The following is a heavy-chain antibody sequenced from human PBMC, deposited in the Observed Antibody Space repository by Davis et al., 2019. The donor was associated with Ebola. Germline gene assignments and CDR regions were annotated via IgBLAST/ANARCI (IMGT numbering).Heavy chain of an antibody. CDR2: IKQDGSEK. CDR3: ARDRKDGYNPFDI. D-gene: IGHD5-24*01. J-gene: IGHJ3*02. Sequence: GESLKISCAASGFTFSSYWMSWVRQAPGKGLEWVANIKQDGSEKYYVDSVKGRFTISRDNAKNSLYLQMNSLRDEDTAVYYCARDRKDGYNPFDIWGQGTMVTVSS. CDR1: GFTFSSYW. V-gene: IGHV3-7*01.